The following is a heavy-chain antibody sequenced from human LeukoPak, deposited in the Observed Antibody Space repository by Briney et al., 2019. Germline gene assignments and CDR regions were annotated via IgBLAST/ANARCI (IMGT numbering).Heavy chain of an antibody. CDR3: AGWFGELFSLFAY. CDR2: IYHSGTT. D-gene: IGHD3-10*01. V-gene: IGHV4-38-2*01. J-gene: IGHJ4*02. CDR1: GYSISRGYY. Sequence: SETLSLTCAVSGYSISRGYYWGWIRQPPGKGLEWIGSIYHSGTTYYNPSLKSRVTISVDTSKNQFSLKVRSVTAADTAVYYCAGWFGELFSLFAYWGQGALVTVSS.